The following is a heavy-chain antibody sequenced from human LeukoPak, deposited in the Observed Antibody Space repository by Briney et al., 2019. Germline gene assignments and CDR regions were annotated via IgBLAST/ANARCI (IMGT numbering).Heavy chain of an antibody. D-gene: IGHD1-7*01. CDR2: INPNSGGT. Sequence: RASVKVSCKASGGTFSSYAISWVRQAPGQGLEWMGWINPNSGGTNYAQKFQGRVTMTRDTSISTAYMELSRLRSDDTAVYYCARVRNWNYGREDFDYWGQGTLVTVSS. CDR1: GGTFSSYA. J-gene: IGHJ4*02. V-gene: IGHV1-2*02. CDR3: ARVRNWNYGREDFDY.